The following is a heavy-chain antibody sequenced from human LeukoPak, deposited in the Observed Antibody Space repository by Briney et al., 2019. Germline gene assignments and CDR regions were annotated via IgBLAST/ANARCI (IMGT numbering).Heavy chain of an antibody. CDR2: INTDGSSI. Sequence: GGSLRLSCAASGFSFSSYWMHWVRQAPGKGLVWVSRINTDGSSISYADSVKGRFTISRDNAKNTLYLQMNSLRAEDTAVYYCARIPASGTARDCWGQGTLVTVSS. V-gene: IGHV3-74*01. D-gene: IGHD2-2*01. CDR1: GFSFSSYW. CDR3: ARIPASGTARDC. J-gene: IGHJ4*02.